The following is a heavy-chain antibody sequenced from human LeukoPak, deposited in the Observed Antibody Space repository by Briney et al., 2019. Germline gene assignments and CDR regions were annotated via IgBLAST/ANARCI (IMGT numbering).Heavy chain of an antibody. V-gene: IGHV5-51*01. CDR2: IYPGDSDT. D-gene: IGHD6-13*01. CDR3: ARLILQNVAAKPENPIDY. J-gene: IGHJ4*02. Sequence: GESLKISCKGSGSRFTSYWIGWVRQMPGKGLEWMGIIYPGDSDTRYSPSFQGQVTISADKSIRTAYLQWSSLKASDTAMYYCARLILQNVAAKPENPIDYWGQGTLVTVSS. CDR1: GSRFTSYW.